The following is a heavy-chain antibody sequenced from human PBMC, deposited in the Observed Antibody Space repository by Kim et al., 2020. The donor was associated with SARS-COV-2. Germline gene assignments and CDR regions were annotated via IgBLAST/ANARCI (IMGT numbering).Heavy chain of an antibody. J-gene: IGHJ5*02. Sequence: ASVKVSCKASGYTFTSYAMHWVRQAPGQRLEWMGWINAGNGNPKYSQKFQGRVTITRDTSASTAYMELSSLRSEDTAVYDCARRGVRGVISQMWWFDPWGQGTLVTVSS. V-gene: IGHV1-3*01. CDR3: ARRGVRGVISQMWWFDP. CDR1: GYTFTSYA. CDR2: INAGNGNP. D-gene: IGHD3-10*01.